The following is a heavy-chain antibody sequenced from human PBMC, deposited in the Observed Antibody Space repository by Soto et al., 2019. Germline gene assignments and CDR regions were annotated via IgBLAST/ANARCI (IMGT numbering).Heavy chain of an antibody. CDR2: IEQDGSDK. CDR3: ARSAKSGFDV. D-gene: IGHD3-10*01. CDR1: GFTFSSFW. J-gene: IGHJ3*01. V-gene: IGHV3-7*05. Sequence: GGSLRLSCAASGFTFSSFWMTWVRQAPGKGLEWVANIEQDGSDKYYVDSVKGRFTVSRDNAKNSLFLQMDSLRAEDTAVYYCARSAKSGFDVWGQGTLVTVS.